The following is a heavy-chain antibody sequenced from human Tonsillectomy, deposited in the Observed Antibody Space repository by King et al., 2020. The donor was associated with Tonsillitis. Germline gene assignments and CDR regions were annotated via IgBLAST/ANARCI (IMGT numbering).Heavy chain of an antibody. CDR1: GGSISSYY. CDR2: IYYNGSP. D-gene: IGHD3-22*01. Sequence: QLQESGPGLVKPSETLSLTCTVSGGSISSYYWSWIRQPPGKGLEWICYIYYNGSPNYNPSLKSRVPISVGTSKNQFSLKLSAVTAADTAVYYCARDKVCSGYYCAYGMDVWGQGTTVTVSS. CDR3: ARDKVCSGYYCAYGMDV. J-gene: IGHJ6*02. V-gene: IGHV4-59*01.